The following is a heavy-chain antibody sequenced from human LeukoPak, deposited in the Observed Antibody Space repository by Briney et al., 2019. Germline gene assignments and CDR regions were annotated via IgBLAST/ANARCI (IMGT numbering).Heavy chain of an antibody. Sequence: AGGSLTLSCAASGFTFSRYAMSWVRQAPGEGLEGGSDISGSGGSTYYADSEKGRFTIYRDNSKNPLYLQMNSLRAEDTAVYYCAELGITMIGGVWGKGTTVTISS. CDR1: GFTFSRYA. V-gene: IGHV3-23*01. D-gene: IGHD3-10*02. J-gene: IGHJ6*04. CDR3: AELGITMIGGV. CDR2: ISGSGGST.